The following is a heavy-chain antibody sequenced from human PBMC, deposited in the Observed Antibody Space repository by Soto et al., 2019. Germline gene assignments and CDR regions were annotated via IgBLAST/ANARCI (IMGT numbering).Heavy chain of an antibody. V-gene: IGHV3-30*03. CDR2: IPYDGRNK. J-gene: IGHJ4*02. CDR1: GFSFSRYG. CDR3: ATEVTRLTCDX. D-gene: IGHD1-20*01. Sequence: SLRLSFAASGFSFSRYGMHWVRQAPGNGLEWVEVIPYDGRNKYYADSVKGRFTISRDNSKNTLYLQMNSLRAEHTAVYYCATEVTRLTCDXWCQGPMGTVSX.